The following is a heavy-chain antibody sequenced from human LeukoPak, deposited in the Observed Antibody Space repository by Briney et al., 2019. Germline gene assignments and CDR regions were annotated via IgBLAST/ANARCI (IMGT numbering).Heavy chain of an antibody. CDR2: INHSGST. CDR1: GGSFSGYY. Sequence: SETLSLTCAVYGGSFSGYYWSWIRQPPGKGLEWIGEINHSGSTNYNPSLKSRVTIAVNTSKNQFSLKLSSVTAADTAVYYWAGRLGFGELGWFDPWGQGTLVTVSS. V-gene: IGHV4-34*01. D-gene: IGHD3-10*01. CDR3: AGRLGFGELGWFDP. J-gene: IGHJ5*02.